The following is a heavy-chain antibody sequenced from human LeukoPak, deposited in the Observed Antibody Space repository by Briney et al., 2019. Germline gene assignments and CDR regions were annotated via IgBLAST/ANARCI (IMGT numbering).Heavy chain of an antibody. D-gene: IGHD6-19*01. J-gene: IGHJ4*02. Sequence: ASVQVSCKASGYTFTGYYLHWVRQAPGQGLEWMGWIDPNNGGTAYAQKFQGRVTMTRGTSISTVYMELSRLRSDDTAVYYCTNVYNSGWYFDYWGQGTLVTVSS. CDR1: GYTFTGYY. V-gene: IGHV1-2*02. CDR3: TNVYNSGWYFDY. CDR2: IDPNNGGT.